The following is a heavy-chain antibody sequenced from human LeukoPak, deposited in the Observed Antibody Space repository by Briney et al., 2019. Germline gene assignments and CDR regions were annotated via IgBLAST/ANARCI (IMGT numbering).Heavy chain of an antibody. CDR2: IVVGSGNT. Sequence: ASVKVSCKASGFTFTSSAMQWVRQARGQRLEWIGWIVVGSGNTNYAQKFQERVTITRDMSTSTAYMELSSLRSEDTAVYYCAASTIFGVVIEPLQEWGQGTLVTVSS. D-gene: IGHD3-3*01. V-gene: IGHV1-58*02. J-gene: IGHJ4*02. CDR3: AASTIFGVVIEPLQE. CDR1: GFTFTSSA.